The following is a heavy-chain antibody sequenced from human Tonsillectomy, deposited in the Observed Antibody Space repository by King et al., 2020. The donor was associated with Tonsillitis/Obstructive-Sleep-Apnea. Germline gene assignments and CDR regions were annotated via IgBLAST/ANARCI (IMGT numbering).Heavy chain of an antibody. CDR3: AREGNYGDPGFDY. J-gene: IGHJ4*02. CDR2: IFTGGTT. D-gene: IGHD4-17*01. V-gene: IGHV3-53*01. Sequence: VQLVESGGGLIQSGGSLRLSCAASGFTVNSNHMSWVSQAPGKGLEWVTLIFTGGTTSYEQYVKGRFTISRDTSKNTLYLQMDRLRPEDTAVYYCAREGNYGDPGFDYWGQGTLVFVSS. CDR1: GFTVNSNH.